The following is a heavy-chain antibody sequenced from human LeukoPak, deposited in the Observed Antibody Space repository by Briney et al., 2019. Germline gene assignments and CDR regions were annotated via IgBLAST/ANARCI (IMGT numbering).Heavy chain of an antibody. CDR1: GDSVSSNSAA. Sequence: SQTLSLTCAISGDSVSSNSAAWHWIRQSPSRGLEWLGRTYYRYKWYNDYAVSVKSRITINPDTSKNQFSLQLNSVTAEDTAVYYCARVLGSSWWGDVSGIDAFDIWGQGAMVTVSP. V-gene: IGHV6-1*01. D-gene: IGHD6-13*01. J-gene: IGHJ3*02. CDR3: ARVLGSSWWGDVSGIDAFDI. CDR2: TYYRYKWYN.